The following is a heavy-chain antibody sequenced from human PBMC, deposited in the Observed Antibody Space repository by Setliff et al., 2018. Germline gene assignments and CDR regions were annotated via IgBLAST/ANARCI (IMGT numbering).Heavy chain of an antibody. J-gene: IGHJ4*02. D-gene: IGHD2-15*01. V-gene: IGHV3-21*01. Sequence: GGSLRLSCAASGFTLSSHTMNWVRQAPGKGLEWVSAISRDSNYIVYADSVKGRFTISRDNALNSLYLQMNGLRAEDTAVYYCARDGGHNSGGENDYWGQGTLVTVSS. CDR3: ARDGGHNSGGENDY. CDR1: GFTLSSHT. CDR2: ISRDSNYI.